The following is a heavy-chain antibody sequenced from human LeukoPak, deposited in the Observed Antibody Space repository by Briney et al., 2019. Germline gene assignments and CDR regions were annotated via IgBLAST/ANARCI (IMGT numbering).Heavy chain of an antibody. J-gene: IGHJ4*02. Sequence: GGSLRPSCAASGFTLSSYSMGWVRPAPGKGLEWVSLISGNGGSQYYADSVKGRFTISRDITKNPMYLQINSLTAGDTAVYYCAKDGLQFTEWLPPLGYWGQGTLVTVSS. CDR2: ISGNGGSQ. CDR3: AKDGLQFTEWLPPLGY. D-gene: IGHD3-3*01. CDR1: GFTLSSYS. V-gene: IGHV3-23*01.